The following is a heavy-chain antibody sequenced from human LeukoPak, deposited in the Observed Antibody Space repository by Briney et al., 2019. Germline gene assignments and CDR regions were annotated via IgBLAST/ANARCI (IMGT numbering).Heavy chain of an antibody. J-gene: IGHJ4*02. CDR3: ARSSGWWALDY. Sequence: SETLSLTCAVSGVSIASYSCHWIRQPPGKGLEDVAAIDSSGNTYYNTSLRSRLIIAVDRSKKQCSLRVTSVTAADTAVYYCARSSGWWALDYWGQGTLAAVSS. CDR1: GVSIASYS. V-gene: IGHV4-39*07. D-gene: IGHD6-19*01. CDR2: IDSSGNT.